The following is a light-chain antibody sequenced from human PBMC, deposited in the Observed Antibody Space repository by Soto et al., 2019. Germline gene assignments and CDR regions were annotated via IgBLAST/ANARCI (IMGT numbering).Light chain of an antibody. CDR2: GNS. CDR3: QAYDSSLSGYV. J-gene: IGLJ1*01. Sequence: QSVLTQPPSVSGAPGQRVTISCTGSSSNIGAGYDVHWYQQLPGTAPKLLIYGNSNRPSGVPDRFSGSKSGTSASLAITGRHAEDEADYYCQAYDSSLSGYVFGTGTKVTVL. CDR1: SSNIGAGYD. V-gene: IGLV1-40*01.